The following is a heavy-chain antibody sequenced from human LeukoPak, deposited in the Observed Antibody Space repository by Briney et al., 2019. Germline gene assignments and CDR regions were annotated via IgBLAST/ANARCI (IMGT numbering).Heavy chain of an antibody. V-gene: IGHV3-30*04. D-gene: IGHD3-10*02. CDR1: GFTFSGSA. CDR2: ISYDGSNK. CDR3: AELGITMIGGV. J-gene: IGHJ6*04. Sequence: PGGSLRLSCAASGFTFSGSAMHWVRQAPGKGLEWVAVISYDGSNKYYADSVKGRFTISRDNAKNSLYLQMNSLRAEDTAVYYCAELGITMIGGVWGKGTTVTISS.